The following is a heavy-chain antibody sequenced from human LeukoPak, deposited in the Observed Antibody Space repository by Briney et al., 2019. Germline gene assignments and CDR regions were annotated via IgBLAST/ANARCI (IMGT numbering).Heavy chain of an antibody. V-gene: IGHV3-21*01. J-gene: IGHJ4*02. D-gene: IGHD2-21*01. CDR2: ISSSSSYI. CDR3: ARGSILSRVDY. CDR1: GFTFSSYA. Sequence: GGSLRLSCAASGFTFSSYAMHWVRQAPGKGLEWVSSISSSSSYIYYADSVKGRFTISRDNAKNSLYLQMNSLRAEDTAVYYCARGSILSRVDYWGQGTLVTVSS.